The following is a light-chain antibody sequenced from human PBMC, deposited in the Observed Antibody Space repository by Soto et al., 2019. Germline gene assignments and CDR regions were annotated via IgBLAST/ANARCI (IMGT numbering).Light chain of an antibody. CDR1: SRDIGGYNY. CDR3: SSYTSSLTLV. Sequence: QSALTQPASVSGSPGQSITISCTGTSRDIGGYNYISWYQQHPGKAPKLMIYDVTNRPSGVSNRFSGSKSGNTASLTISGLQAEDEAVYYCSSYTSSLTLVFGGGTKLTVL. V-gene: IGLV2-14*01. CDR2: DVT. J-gene: IGLJ3*02.